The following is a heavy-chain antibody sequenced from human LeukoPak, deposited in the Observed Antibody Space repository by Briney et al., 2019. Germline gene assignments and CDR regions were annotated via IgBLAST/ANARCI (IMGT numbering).Heavy chain of an antibody. V-gene: IGHV3-66*01. J-gene: IGHJ4*02. Sequence: GGSLRLSCAASGFTVSSNYMSWVRQAPGKGLEGVSVIYSGGSTYYADSVKGRFTISRDNSKNKLYLQMNSLRAEDTAVYYCAREKRAMVIDYWGQGTLVTVSS. D-gene: IGHD5-18*01. CDR2: IYSGGST. CDR3: AREKRAMVIDY. CDR1: GFTVSSNY.